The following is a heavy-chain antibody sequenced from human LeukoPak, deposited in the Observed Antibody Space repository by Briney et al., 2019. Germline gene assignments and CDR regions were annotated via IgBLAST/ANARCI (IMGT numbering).Heavy chain of an antibody. J-gene: IGHJ4*02. Sequence: GSLRLSCAASGFTFSDYSMNWVRQAPGKGLEWVSYISSSNTIYYADSVKGRFTISRDNAKNSLYLQMNSLRAEDTAVYYCARGSCRSTSCAFDYWGQGTLVTVSS. D-gene: IGHD2-2*01. V-gene: IGHV3-69-1*01. CDR3: ARGSCRSTSCAFDY. CDR2: ISSSNTI. CDR1: GFTFSDYS.